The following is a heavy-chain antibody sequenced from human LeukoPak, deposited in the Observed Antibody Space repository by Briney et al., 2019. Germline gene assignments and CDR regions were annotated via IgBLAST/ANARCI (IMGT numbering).Heavy chain of an antibody. CDR1: GFTFSSYW. CDR2: IKQDGSEK. V-gene: IGHV3-7*01. Sequence: GGPLRLSCAASGFTFSSYWMSWVRQAPGKGLEWVANIKQDGSEKYYVDSVKGRFTISRDNAKNSLYLQMNSLRAEDTAVYYCARDHGYSGYDYGYWGQGTLVTVSS. CDR3: ARDHGYSGYDYGY. D-gene: IGHD5-12*01. J-gene: IGHJ4*02.